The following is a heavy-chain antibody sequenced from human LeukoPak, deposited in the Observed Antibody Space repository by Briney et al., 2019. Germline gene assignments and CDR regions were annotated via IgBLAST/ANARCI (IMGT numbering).Heavy chain of an antibody. V-gene: IGHV1-2*02. CDR3: ARDWFGELVLDY. J-gene: IGHJ4*02. Sequence: ASVKVSCKASGYKFTGYYMHWVRQAPGQGLEWMGWINPNSGGSHHAQKFQGRVTMTRDTSISTAYMELSRLRSDDTAVYYCARDWFGELVLDYWGQGTLVTVSS. D-gene: IGHD3-10*01. CDR2: INPNSGGS. CDR1: GYKFTGYY.